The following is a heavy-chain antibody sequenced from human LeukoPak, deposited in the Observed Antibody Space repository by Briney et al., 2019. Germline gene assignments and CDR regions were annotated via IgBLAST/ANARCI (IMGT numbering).Heavy chain of an antibody. D-gene: IGHD6-19*01. V-gene: IGHV3-30*04. Sequence: PGGSLRLSCAASGFTFSSYAMHWVRQAPGKGLEWVAVISYDGSNKYYADSVKGRLTISRDNSKNTLYLQMNSLRAEDTAVHYCARDAVGAFDIWGQGTMVTVPS. CDR3: ARDAVGAFDI. CDR1: GFTFSSYA. CDR2: ISYDGSNK. J-gene: IGHJ3*02.